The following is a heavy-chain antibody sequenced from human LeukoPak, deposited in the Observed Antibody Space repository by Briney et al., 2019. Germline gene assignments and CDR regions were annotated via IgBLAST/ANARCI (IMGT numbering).Heavy chain of an antibody. J-gene: IGHJ3*02. CDR1: GGTFSSYA. V-gene: IGHV1-69*01. Sequence: SVKVSCKASGGTFSSYAISWVRQAPGQGLEWMGGIIPIFGTANYAQKFQGRVTITADESTSTAYMELSSLRSEDTAVYYCARDRFTRQWLGYDAFDIWGQGTMVTVSS. CDR2: IIPIFGTA. D-gene: IGHD6-19*01. CDR3: ARDRFTRQWLGYDAFDI.